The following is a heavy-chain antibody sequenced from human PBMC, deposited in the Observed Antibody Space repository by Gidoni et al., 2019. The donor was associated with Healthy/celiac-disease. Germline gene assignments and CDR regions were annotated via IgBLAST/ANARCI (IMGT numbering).Heavy chain of an antibody. J-gene: IGHJ5*02. Sequence: QVQLQQWGAGRLKPSETMSLSCVVYGGSFSGYYWRWIRQPPGKGLEWIGEINHSGSTNYNPSLKRRVTKSVDTSKNQFSLKLSSVTAADTAVYYCARGGRRLYQLLFWFGPWGQGTLVSVSS. CDR2: INHSGST. CDR1: GGSFSGYY. CDR3: ARGGRRLYQLLFWFGP. V-gene: IGHV4-34*01. D-gene: IGHD2-2*01.